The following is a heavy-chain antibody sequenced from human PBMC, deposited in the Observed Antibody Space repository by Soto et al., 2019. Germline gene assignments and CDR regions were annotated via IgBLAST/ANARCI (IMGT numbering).Heavy chain of an antibody. CDR3: APSVSAAMIWFDP. Sequence: QVQLQESGPGLVKPSETLSLTCTVSGGSVSSGSYYWSWIRQPPGKGLEWIGYIYYSGSTNYNPSLTSRVXXSXDXXKNQFSLKLSSVTAADTAVYYCAPSVSAAMIWFDPWGQGTLVTVSS. V-gene: IGHV4-61*01. J-gene: IGHJ5*02. CDR2: IYYSGST. CDR1: GGSVSSGSYY. D-gene: IGHD2-2*01.